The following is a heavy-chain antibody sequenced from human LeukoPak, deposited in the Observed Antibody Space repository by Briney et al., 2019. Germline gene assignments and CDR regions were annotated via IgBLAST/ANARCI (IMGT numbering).Heavy chain of an antibody. CDR1: GGSFSGYY. CDR3: ARSITMVRGQRDY. V-gene: IGHV4-34*01. CDR2: INHSGST. Sequence: PSETLSLTCAVYGGSFSGYYWSWIRQPPGKGLEWIGEINHSGSTNYNPSLKSRVTISVDTSKNQFSLKLSSVTAADTAVYYCARSITMVRGQRDYWGQGTLVTVSS. D-gene: IGHD3-10*01. J-gene: IGHJ4*02.